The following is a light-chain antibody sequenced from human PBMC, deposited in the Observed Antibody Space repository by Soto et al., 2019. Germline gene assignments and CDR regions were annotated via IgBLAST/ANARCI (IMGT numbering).Light chain of an antibody. V-gene: IGKV1-39*01. Sequence: DLQMTQSPASLSASVGDRVTSTCRAGQSISTYVNWYQQKPGRAPKFLIYSASRLHSEAPSRFSGSGSETEFTLTISSLQPEDFATYYCQQNYVIPWTFGQGTKVEI. CDR2: SAS. J-gene: IGKJ1*01. CDR3: QQNYVIPWT. CDR1: QSISTY.